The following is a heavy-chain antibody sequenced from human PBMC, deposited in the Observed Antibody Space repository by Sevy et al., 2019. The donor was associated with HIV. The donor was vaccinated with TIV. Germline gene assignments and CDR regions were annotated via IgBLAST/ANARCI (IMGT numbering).Heavy chain of an antibody. CDR1: GYTFTGDY. Sequence: ASVKVSCKASGYTFTGDYLHWVRQAPGHGLEWMGRVFPNSGGTNHAQKFQGRVTMTRDTSISTAYMELSRLRSDDTAVYYCARDGGGGTTNSGMDVWGQGTTVTVSS. CDR3: ARDGGGGTTNSGMDV. D-gene: IGHD1-7*01. V-gene: IGHV1-2*06. J-gene: IGHJ6*02. CDR2: VFPNSGGT.